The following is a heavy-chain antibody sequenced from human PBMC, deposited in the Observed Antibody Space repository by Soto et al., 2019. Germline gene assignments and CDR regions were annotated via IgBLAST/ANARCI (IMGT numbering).Heavy chain of an antibody. J-gene: IGHJ2*01. CDR3: ARKGSSWSNWYFDL. CDR2: ISSSSSTI. CDR1: GFTFSSYS. V-gene: IGHV3-48*02. Sequence: PGGSLRLSCAASGFTFSSYSMNWVRQAPGKGLEWVSYISSSSSTIYYADSVKGRFTISRDNAKNSLYLQMNSLRDEDTAVYYCARKGSSWSNWYFDLWGRGTLVTVSS. D-gene: IGHD6-13*01.